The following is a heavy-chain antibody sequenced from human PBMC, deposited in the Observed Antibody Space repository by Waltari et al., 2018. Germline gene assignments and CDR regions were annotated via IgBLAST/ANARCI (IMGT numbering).Heavy chain of an antibody. V-gene: IGHV1-3*01. CDR1: GYTFTSYA. J-gene: IGHJ4*02. Sequence: QVQLVQSGAEVKKPGASVKVSCKASGYTFTSYAMHWVRQAPGQRLEWMGWINAGNGNTKYSQKFQGRVTITRDTSASTAYMELSSLRSEDTAVYYCARDRGSGWYGPYYWGQGTLVTVSS. CDR2: INAGNGNT. CDR3: ARDRGSGWYGPYY. D-gene: IGHD6-19*01.